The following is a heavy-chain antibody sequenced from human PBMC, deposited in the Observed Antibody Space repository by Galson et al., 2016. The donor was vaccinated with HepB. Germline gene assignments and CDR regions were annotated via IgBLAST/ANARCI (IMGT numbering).Heavy chain of an antibody. J-gene: IGHJ6*03. CDR3: AREPPVVPPTYYYYMDV. V-gene: IGHV6-1*01. D-gene: IGHD2-2*01. CDR1: GDSVSSNNAG. CDR2: TYYWSKWYN. Sequence: CAISGDSVSSNNAGWNWIRQSPSRGLEWLGKTYYWSKWYNDYSVSLKGRITITSDASKNQFSLPLNSVTPEDTAVYYCAREPPVVPPTYYYYMDVWGEGTTVTVSS.